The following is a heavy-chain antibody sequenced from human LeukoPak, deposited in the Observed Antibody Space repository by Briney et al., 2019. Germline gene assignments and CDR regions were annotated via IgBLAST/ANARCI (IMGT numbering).Heavy chain of an antibody. CDR3: AKDRAIVVVPAAIGGYYYYGMGV. V-gene: IGHV3-23*01. J-gene: IGHJ6*02. CDR2: ISGSGGST. CDR1: GFTFSSYA. Sequence: PGGSLRLSCAASGFTFSSYAMSWVRQAPGKGLEWVSAISGSGGSTYYADSVKGRFTISRDKSKNTLYLQMNSLRTEDTAMYYCAKDRAIVVVPAAIGGYYYYGMGVWGQGTTVTVSS. D-gene: IGHD2-2*02.